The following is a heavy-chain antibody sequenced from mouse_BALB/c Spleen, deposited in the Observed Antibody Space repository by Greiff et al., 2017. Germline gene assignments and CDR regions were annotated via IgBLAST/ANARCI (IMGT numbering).Heavy chain of an antibody. CDR3: ANDYYGSSPDY. D-gene: IGHD1-1*01. J-gene: IGHJ2*01. CDR2: IDPANGNT. Sequence: DVHLVESGAELVKPGASVKLSCTASGFNIKDTYMHWVKQRPEQGLEWIGRIDPANGNTKYDPKFQGKATITADTSSNTAYLQLSSLTSEDTAVYYCANDYYGSSPDYWGEGTTLTVSS. CDR1: GFNIKDTY. V-gene: IGHV14-3*02.